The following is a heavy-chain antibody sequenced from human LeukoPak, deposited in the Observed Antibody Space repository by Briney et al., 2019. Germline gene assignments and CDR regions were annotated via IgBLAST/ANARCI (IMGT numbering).Heavy chain of an antibody. CDR3: AREIVSAVAGNFDY. J-gene: IGHJ4*02. V-gene: IGHV3-48*03. D-gene: IGHD6-19*01. CDR1: GFTFSSYE. CDR2: ISSSGSTR. Sequence: PGGSLRLPCAASGFTFSSYEMNWVRQAPGKGLEWVSYISSSGSTRTYADSVKGRFTISRDNAKNSLYLEMNSLRAEDTAVYYCAREIVSAVAGNFDYWGQGTLVTVSS.